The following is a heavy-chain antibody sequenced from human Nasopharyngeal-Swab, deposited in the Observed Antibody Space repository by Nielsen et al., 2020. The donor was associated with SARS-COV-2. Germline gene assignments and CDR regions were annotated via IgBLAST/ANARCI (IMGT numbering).Heavy chain of an antibody. V-gene: IGHV1-2*06. D-gene: IGHD6-13*01. J-gene: IGHJ4*02. CDR3: ASKKQLVRPFDY. CDR2: LNPNTGVG. CDR1: CYTFSDYY. Sequence: ASVKVSCKTSCYTFSDYYLHWVREAPGQGLEWRGRLNPNTGVGNYEQKFQGRVTITRDTSISTGYMKLGSLRSDDTAVYYCASKKQLVRPFDYWGQGTLVTVSS.